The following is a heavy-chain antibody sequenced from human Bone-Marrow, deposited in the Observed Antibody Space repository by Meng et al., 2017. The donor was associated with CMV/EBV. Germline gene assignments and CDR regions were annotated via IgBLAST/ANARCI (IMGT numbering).Heavy chain of an antibody. CDR3: ARDGELLWFGENPTGFDP. J-gene: IGHJ5*02. CDR2: ISSSSSYI. CDR1: GFTFSSYS. Sequence: GGSLRLSCAASGFTFSSYSMNWVRQAPGKGLEWVSSISSSSSYIYYADSVKGRFTISRDNAKNSLYLQMNSLRAEDTAVYYCARDGELLWFGENPTGFDPWGQGNLVTVYS. D-gene: IGHD3-10*01. V-gene: IGHV3-21*01.